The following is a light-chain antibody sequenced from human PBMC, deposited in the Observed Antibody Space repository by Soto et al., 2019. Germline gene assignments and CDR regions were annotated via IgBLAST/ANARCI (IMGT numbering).Light chain of an antibody. CDR3: QQYGSSGT. CDR2: GAS. V-gene: IGKV3-20*01. J-gene: IGKJ1*01. Sequence: EIVMTQSPATLSVSPGERATLSCRASQSVSINLAWFQQKPGQAPRLLICGASTRATGIPDRFSGSGSGTDFTLTISRLEPEDFAVYYCQQYGSSGTVGQGTKVDIK. CDR1: QSVSIN.